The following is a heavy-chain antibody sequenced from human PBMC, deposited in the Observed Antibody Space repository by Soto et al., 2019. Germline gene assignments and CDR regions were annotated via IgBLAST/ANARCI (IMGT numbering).Heavy chain of an antibody. CDR3: ARWWELGFDY. Sequence: GESLKISCAASGFTFSSYAMHWVRQAPGKGLEWVAVISYDGSNKYYADSVKGRFTISRDNSKNTLYLQMNSLRAEDTAVYYCARWWELGFDYWGQGTLVTVSS. J-gene: IGHJ4*02. CDR1: GFTFSSYA. CDR2: ISYDGSNK. V-gene: IGHV3-30-3*01. D-gene: IGHD2-15*01.